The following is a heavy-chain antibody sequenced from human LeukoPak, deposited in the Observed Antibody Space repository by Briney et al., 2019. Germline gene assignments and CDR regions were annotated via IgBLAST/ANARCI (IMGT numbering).Heavy chain of an antibody. CDR3: ARGPNKHSSASLPYGMDV. V-gene: IGHV4-39*07. CDR2: IYYSDSGKM. D-gene: IGHD6-19*01. CDR1: GGSISRSFYY. Sequence: PSETLSLTCTVSGGSISRSFYYWGWIRQSPGKGLEWIGSIYYSDSGKMYYNPSLKSRVTISVDTSKNQFSLKLSSVTAADTAVYYCARGPNKHSSASLPYGMDVWGQGTTVTVSS. J-gene: IGHJ6*02.